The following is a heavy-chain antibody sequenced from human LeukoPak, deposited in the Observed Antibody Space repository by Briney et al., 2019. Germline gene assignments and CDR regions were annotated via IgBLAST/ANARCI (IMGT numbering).Heavy chain of an antibody. Sequence: GASVKVSCKASGYTFTGYYMHWVRQAPGQGPEWMGRINPNSGGTNYAQKFQGRVTMTRDTSISTAYMELSRLRSDDTAVYYCARDGNNWNDSVPADYWGQGTLVTVSS. CDR2: INPNSGGT. V-gene: IGHV1-2*06. CDR1: GYTFTGYY. J-gene: IGHJ4*02. CDR3: ARDGNNWNDSVPADY. D-gene: IGHD1-20*01.